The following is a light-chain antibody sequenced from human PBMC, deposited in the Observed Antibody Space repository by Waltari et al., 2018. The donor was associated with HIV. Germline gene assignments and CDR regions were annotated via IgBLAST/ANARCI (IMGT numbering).Light chain of an antibody. J-gene: IGLJ2*01. CDR1: SSDVGGYNS. CDR2: DVT. V-gene: IGLV2-11*01. CDR3: ATWDDSLRGVL. Sequence: QSALTQPRSVSGSPGQSVAISCTGTSSDVGGYNSVSWYQQHPGKALKLMIYDVTKRPSGVPDRFSGSKSGTSGSLAISGLQSEDEGDYYCATWDDSLRGVLFGGGTRLTV.